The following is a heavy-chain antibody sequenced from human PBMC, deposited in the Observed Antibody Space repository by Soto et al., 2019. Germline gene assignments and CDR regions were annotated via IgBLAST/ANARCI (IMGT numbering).Heavy chain of an antibody. CDR2: IIPLFGKA. V-gene: IGHV1-69*06. CDR3: ATAHNSGWYFFDY. Sequence: ASVKVSGKASGGSFSTLGINWVRQAPGQGLEWMGGIIPLFGKARYAETSQGRVTITADTSTGTAYMEVSSLRSDDTAVFYCATAHNSGWYFFDYWGPGTLVTVSS. J-gene: IGHJ4*02. CDR1: GGSFSTLG. D-gene: IGHD6-19*01.